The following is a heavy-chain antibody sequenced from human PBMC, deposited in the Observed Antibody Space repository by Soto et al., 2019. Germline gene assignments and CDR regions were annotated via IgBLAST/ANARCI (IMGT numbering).Heavy chain of an antibody. CDR2: IDIGGNT. J-gene: IGHJ3*02. CDR3: AREGERGSGDSVDALDI. D-gene: IGHD1-1*01. V-gene: IGHV3-13*01. CDR1: GFTFSSYD. Sequence: EVDLVESGGGLVQPGGSLRLSCAASGFTFSSYDMHWVRQATGKGLEWVSAIDIGGNTFYPGSVQGRFTISRENGKNSLYLQMNDLRAGDTAVYYCAREGERGSGDSVDALDIWGPGTLVTVSS.